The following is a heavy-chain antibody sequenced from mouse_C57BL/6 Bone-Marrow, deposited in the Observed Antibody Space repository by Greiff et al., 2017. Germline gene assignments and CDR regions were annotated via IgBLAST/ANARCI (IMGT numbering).Heavy chain of an antibody. CDR1: GYSITSDY. V-gene: IGHV3-8*01. CDR3: ARWNYGSYYYAMDY. Sequence: VHVKQSGPGLAKPSQTLSLTCSVTGYSITSDYWNWIRKFPGNKLEYMGYISYSGSTYYNPSLKSRISITRDTSKNQYYLQLNSVTTEDTATYYCARWNYGSYYYAMDYWGQGTSVTVSS. D-gene: IGHD1-1*01. J-gene: IGHJ4*01. CDR2: ISYSGST.